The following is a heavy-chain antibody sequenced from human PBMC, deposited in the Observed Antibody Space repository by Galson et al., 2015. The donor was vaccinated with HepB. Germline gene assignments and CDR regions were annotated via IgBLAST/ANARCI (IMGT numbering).Heavy chain of an antibody. CDR2: INPSGGST. CDR1: GYTFTSYY. D-gene: IGHD6-6*01. J-gene: IGHJ6*02. Sequence: SVKVSCKASGYTFTSYYMHWVRQAPGQGLEWMGIINPSGGSTSYAQKFQGRVTMTRDTSTSTVYMELSSLRSEDTAVYYCAREIIAARPLSETDYYYGMDVWGQGTTVTVSS. V-gene: IGHV1-46*01. CDR3: AREIIAARPLSETDYYYGMDV.